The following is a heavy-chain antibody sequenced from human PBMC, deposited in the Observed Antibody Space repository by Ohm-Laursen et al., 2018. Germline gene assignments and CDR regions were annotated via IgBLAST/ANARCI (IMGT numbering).Heavy chain of an antibody. J-gene: IGHJ6*02. CDR1: GYTFTSYY. CDR3: ATGRYCSGGSCYSLLYYGMDV. V-gene: IGHV1-46*01. Sequence: GASVKVSCKASGYTFTSYYMHWVRQAPGQGLEWMGIIDPNNGNTIYAQKFQGRLSMTRDTSTSTVYMDLSSLRSEDTAVYYCATGRYCSGGSCYSLLYYGMDVWGQGTTVTVSS. CDR2: IDPNNGNT. D-gene: IGHD2-15*01.